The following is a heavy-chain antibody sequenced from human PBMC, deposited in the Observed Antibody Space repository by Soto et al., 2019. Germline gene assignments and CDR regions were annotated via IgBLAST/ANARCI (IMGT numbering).Heavy chain of an antibody. CDR2: IYYSGST. J-gene: IGHJ4*02. Sequence: NPSETLSLTCTVSACPITSYYWSWMRQPPGKGLEWIGYIYYSGSTNYNPSLKSRVTISVDTSKNQFSLKLSSVTAADTAVYYCARLGELLDLVWGQGTLVTVSS. V-gene: IGHV4-59*08. CDR1: ACPITSYY. D-gene: IGHD1-26*01. CDR3: ARLGELLDLV.